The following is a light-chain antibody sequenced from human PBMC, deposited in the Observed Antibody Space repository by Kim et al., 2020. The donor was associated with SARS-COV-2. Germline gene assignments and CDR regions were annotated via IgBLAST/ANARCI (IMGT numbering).Light chain of an antibody. V-gene: IGKV1-5*03. J-gene: IGKJ2*01. CDR2: KAS. CDR1: QSISSW. Sequence: DIQMTQSPSTVTASIGDRVNITCRASQSISSWLAWYQQKPGEAPKVLIYKASTLQTGVPSRFSGSGSGTEFTLTISCLQPDDFATYYCQVYDTSSYTCGQGTKVEI. CDR3: QVYDTSSYT.